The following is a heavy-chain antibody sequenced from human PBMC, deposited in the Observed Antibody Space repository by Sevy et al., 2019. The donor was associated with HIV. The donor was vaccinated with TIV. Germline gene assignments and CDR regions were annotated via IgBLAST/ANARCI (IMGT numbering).Heavy chain of an antibody. V-gene: IGHV1-24*01. Sequence: ASMKVSCKVSGHTLSEFAMHWVRLAPGKGLEWMGTFDPEDGKTLHAQKFQGRVTMTEDTSTDTAYMEVNNLRSEDTALYYCATTKDYYDSSGYPIDYWGQGTLVTVSS. CDR1: GHTLSEFA. J-gene: IGHJ4*02. D-gene: IGHD3-22*01. CDR3: ATTKDYYDSSGYPIDY. CDR2: FDPEDGKT.